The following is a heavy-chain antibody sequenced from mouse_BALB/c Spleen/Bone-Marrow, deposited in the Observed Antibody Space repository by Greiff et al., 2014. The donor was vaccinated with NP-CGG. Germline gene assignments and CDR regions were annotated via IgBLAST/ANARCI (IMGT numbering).Heavy chain of an antibody. D-gene: IGHD2-2*01. J-gene: IGHJ1*01. V-gene: IGHV1-18*01. CDR1: GYYFTGYN. CDR2: IDPYNGGT. CDR3: SREEGYDEGEYFDV. Sequence: VQLQQSGPELVKPGASIKISCKASGYYFTGYNMNWVKQRHGKNLEWIGIIDPYNGGTSYNQKFKGKATLTVDKSSSTAYMELQRLTSTDAEVYYCSREEGYDEGEYFDVWGAGTPVTVSA.